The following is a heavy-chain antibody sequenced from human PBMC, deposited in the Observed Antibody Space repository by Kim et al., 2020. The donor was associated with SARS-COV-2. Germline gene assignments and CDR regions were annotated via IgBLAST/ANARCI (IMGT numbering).Heavy chain of an antibody. D-gene: IGHD5-12*01. V-gene: IGHV3-15*01. J-gene: IGHJ4*02. Sequence: YAAPVKGRFTISRDDSKNTLYLQMNSLKTEDTAVYYCTTDPAASKVATIYWGQGTLVTVSS. CDR3: TTDPAASKVATIY.